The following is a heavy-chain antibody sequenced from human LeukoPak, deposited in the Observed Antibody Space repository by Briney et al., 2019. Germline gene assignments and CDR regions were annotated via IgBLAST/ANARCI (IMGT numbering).Heavy chain of an antibody. CDR2: IYYSGYT. Sequence: SETLSLTCTVSGGSISSYYWSWILQPPGKGLEWIGYIYYSGYTNYNPSHKSRVTISVDTSKNQFSLKLSSVTAADTAVYYCARGEAYFDYWGRGTLVTVSS. J-gene: IGHJ4*02. V-gene: IGHV4-59*01. CDR1: GGSISSYY. CDR3: ARGEAYFDY.